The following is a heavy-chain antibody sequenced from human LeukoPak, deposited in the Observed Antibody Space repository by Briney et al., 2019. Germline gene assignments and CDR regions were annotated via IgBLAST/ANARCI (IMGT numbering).Heavy chain of an antibody. D-gene: IGHD6-13*01. CDR2: IFYSGST. V-gene: IGHV4-39*07. J-gene: IGHJ5*02. CDR3: ARGPWAAAFRFDP. CDR1: GVSISSSVDY. Sequence: PSETLSLTCTVSGVSISSSVDYWGWIRQPPGKGLEWIGTIFYSGSTYYNPSLKSRVTISVDTSKNQFSLKLSSVTAADTAVYYCARGPWAAAFRFDPWGQGTLVTVSS.